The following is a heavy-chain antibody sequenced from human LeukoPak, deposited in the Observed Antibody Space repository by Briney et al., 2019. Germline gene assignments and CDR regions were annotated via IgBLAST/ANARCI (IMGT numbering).Heavy chain of an antibody. V-gene: IGHV1-18*01. CDR3: ARDGRCSGGSCYSEAFDI. CDR1: GYTFTSYC. D-gene: IGHD2-15*01. Sequence: GASVKVSCKASGYTFTSYCISWVRQAPGQGLEWMGWINTYNGNTNYAQKLQGRVTMTTHTSTTTAYMELSSLRSDDTAVYYCARDGRCSGGSCYSEAFDIWGQGTMVTVSS. CDR2: INTYNGNT. J-gene: IGHJ3*02.